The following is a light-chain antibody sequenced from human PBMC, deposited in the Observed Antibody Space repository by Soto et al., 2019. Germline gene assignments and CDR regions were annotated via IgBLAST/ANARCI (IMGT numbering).Light chain of an antibody. Sequence: QSVLTQAPSVSGAPGQRVTISCTGSSSNIGAGYDVHWYQRLPGTAPKLLIYRNNDRPSGVPDRFSGSKSGTSASLAITGLQAEEEADYYCQSYDSRLSGPVFGGGTKLTVL. J-gene: IGLJ2*01. CDR3: QSYDSRLSGPV. V-gene: IGLV1-40*01. CDR2: RNN. CDR1: SSNIGAGYD.